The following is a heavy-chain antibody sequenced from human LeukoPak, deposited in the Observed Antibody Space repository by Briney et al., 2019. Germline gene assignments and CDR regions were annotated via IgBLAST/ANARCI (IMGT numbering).Heavy chain of an antibody. CDR2: IYPGDSDT. Sequence: GESLKISCKGSGYSFTSYWIGWVRQMPGKGLEGMGIIYPGDSDTRYSPTFQGQVTISADKSISTAYLQWSSLQASDTAMYYCARQVIGEAAAGTFYYYYYGMDVWGQGTTVTVSS. CDR1: GYSFTSYW. D-gene: IGHD6-13*01. J-gene: IGHJ6*02. CDR3: ARQVIGEAAAGTFYYYYYGMDV. V-gene: IGHV5-51*01.